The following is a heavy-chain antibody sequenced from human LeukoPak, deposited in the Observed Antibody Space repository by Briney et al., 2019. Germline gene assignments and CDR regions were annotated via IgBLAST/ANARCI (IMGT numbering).Heavy chain of an antibody. CDR3: ARSRSGNFFGD. CDR2: ISSSSSTI. D-gene: IGHD3-3*01. CDR1: GFTFSSYS. J-gene: IGHJ4*02. Sequence: GGSLRLSCAASGFTFSSYSMTWVRQAPGKGLEWVSYISSSSSTIYYADSVKGRFTISRDNAKNSLYLQMNSLRAEDTAVYYCARSRSGNFFGDWGQGTLVTVS. V-gene: IGHV3-48*01.